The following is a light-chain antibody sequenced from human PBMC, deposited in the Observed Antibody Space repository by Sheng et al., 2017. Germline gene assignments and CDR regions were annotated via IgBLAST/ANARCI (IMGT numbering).Light chain of an antibody. V-gene: IGKV3-15*01. Sequence: EIVMTQSPATLSVSPGERATLSCRASQSVSNNYLVWFQQKRGQAPRLLIYDTSARATGIPARFSGSGSGTEFTLTISSLQSEDFAVYYCQQYNIWPPWTFGQGTKVEMK. CDR3: QQYNIWPPWT. CDR2: DTS. J-gene: IGKJ1*01. CDR1: QSVSNN.